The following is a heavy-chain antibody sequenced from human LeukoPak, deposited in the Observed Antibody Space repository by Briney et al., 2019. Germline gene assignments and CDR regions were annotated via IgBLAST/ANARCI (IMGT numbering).Heavy chain of an antibody. V-gene: IGHV5-51*01. Sequence: GESLKISCKGSGYTFTRYWIGWVRQMPGKGLEWMGIMYPGDSDTRYSPSFQGQVTISADKSISTAYLQWSSLKASDAAMYCCARQRTYHYDSSGYYHDAFDMWGQGTMVTVSS. CDR3: ARQRTYHYDSSGYYHDAFDM. J-gene: IGHJ3*02. CDR1: GYTFTRYW. D-gene: IGHD3-22*01. CDR2: MYPGDSDT.